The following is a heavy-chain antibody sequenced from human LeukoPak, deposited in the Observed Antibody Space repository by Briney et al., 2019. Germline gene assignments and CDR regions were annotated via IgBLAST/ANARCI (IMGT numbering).Heavy chain of an antibody. CDR1: GYSVSTYW. V-gene: IGHV5-51*01. Sequence: GESLKISCQGSGYSVSTYWIGWGRQRPGKSLGWVGIIYPGDSDTRYSPSFQGKVTISADKSINPAYLKWGSLKASDTAMYNCPSPARIAAAGGYFAYWGQGTLVTVSS. CDR3: PSPARIAAAGGYFAY. CDR2: IYPGDSDT. J-gene: IGHJ4*02. D-gene: IGHD6-13*01.